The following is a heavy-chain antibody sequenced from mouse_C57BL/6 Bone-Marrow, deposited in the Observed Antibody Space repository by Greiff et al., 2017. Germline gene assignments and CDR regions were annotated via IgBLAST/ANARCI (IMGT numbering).Heavy chain of an antibody. J-gene: IGHJ2*01. CDR2: ISGGGGNN. CDR3: SRQGIITTVVDMDY. D-gene: IGHD1-1*01. Sequence: EVQWVESGGGLVKPGGSLKLSCAASGFTFSSYTMSWVRPTPEKRLEWVATISGGGGNNYYPDSVKGRFTISRDNTKNPLYLQMSSLRSADPALYDYSRQGIITTVVDMDYWGQGTTLTVSS. V-gene: IGHV5-9*01. CDR1: GFTFSSYT.